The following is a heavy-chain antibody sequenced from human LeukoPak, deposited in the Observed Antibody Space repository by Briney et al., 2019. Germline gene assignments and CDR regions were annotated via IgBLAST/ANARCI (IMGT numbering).Heavy chain of an antibody. Sequence: GGSLRLSCAASGFTFSNFGMHWVRQAPGKGLEWVSVIWYDGSNTYYADSVKGRFAISRDNSKNTLYLQMNSLRAEDTAVYYCARDPGPDDSWGQGTLVTVSS. CDR3: ARDPGPDDS. J-gene: IGHJ4*02. CDR2: IWYDGSNT. V-gene: IGHV3-33*01. CDR1: GFTFSNFG.